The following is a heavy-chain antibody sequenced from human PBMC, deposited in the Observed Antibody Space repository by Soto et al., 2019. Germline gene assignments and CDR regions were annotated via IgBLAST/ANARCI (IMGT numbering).Heavy chain of an antibody. D-gene: IGHD6-13*01. CDR1: GGSFSGYY. V-gene: IGHV4-34*01. Sequence: SETLSLTCAVYGGSFSGYYWSWIRQPPGKGLEWIGEINHSGSTNYNPSLKSRVTISVDTSKNQFSLKLSSVTAADTAVYYCARGMSSWYSATLNHNWFDPWGQGTLVTVSS. CDR3: ARGMSSWYSATLNHNWFDP. CDR2: INHSGST. J-gene: IGHJ5*02.